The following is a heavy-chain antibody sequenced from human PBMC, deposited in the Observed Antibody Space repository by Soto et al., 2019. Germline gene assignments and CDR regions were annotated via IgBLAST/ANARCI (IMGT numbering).Heavy chain of an antibody. V-gene: IGHV4-59*01. J-gene: IGHJ5*02. Sequence: PSQTLSLTCSVSNGSISSDYWSWIRQPPGKGLEWIGYIHNSGSINYNPYLQSRLTISLDTSKNQISLKLRSVTAADTAVYYCAALLQGSSGWERWFDPWGQGTLVTVSS. CDR2: IHNSGSI. CDR3: AALLQGSSGWERWFDP. CDR1: NGSISSDY. D-gene: IGHD6-19*01.